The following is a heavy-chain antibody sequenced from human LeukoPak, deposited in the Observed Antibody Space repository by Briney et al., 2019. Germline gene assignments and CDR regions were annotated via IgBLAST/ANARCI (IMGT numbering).Heavy chain of an antibody. CDR2: IYYSGST. CDR1: GGSISSGDYY. Sequence: SQTLSLTCTVSGGSISSGDYYWSWIRQPPGKGLERIGYIYYSGSTYYNPSLKSRVTISVDTSKNQFSLKLSSVTAADTAVYYCARASYGSGITAFDIWGQGTMVTVSS. V-gene: IGHV4-30-4*08. CDR3: ARASYGSGITAFDI. D-gene: IGHD3-10*01. J-gene: IGHJ3*02.